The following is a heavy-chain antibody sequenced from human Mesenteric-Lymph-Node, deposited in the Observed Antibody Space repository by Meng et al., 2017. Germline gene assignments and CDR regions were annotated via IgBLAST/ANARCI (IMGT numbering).Heavy chain of an antibody. CDR3: ARLGWELLEGWFDP. CDR1: GDTFTSYD. CDR2: MNPNSGNT. J-gene: IGHJ5*02. V-gene: IGHV1-8*01. Sequence: ASVKVSCKASGDTFTSYDINWVRQATGQGLEWMGWMNPNSGNTGYAQKFQGRVTMTRNTSISTAYMELSSLRSEDTAVYYCARLGWELLEGWFDPWGQGTLVTVSS. D-gene: IGHD1-26*01.